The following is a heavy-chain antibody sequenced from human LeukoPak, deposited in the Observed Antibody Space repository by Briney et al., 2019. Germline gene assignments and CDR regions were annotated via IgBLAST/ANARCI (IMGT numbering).Heavy chain of an antibody. CDR2: ISGSGGST. D-gene: IGHD2-2*01. V-gene: IGHV3-23*01. CDR1: GFTFSSYA. J-gene: IGHJ4*02. Sequence: GGSLRLSCAASGFTFSSYAMSWVRQAPGKGLEWVSAISGSGGSTYYADSVKGRFTISRDNSKNTLYLQMNSLGAEDTAVYYCAKGYSEYQLLCSFDYWGQGTLVTVSS. CDR3: AKGYSEYQLLCSFDY.